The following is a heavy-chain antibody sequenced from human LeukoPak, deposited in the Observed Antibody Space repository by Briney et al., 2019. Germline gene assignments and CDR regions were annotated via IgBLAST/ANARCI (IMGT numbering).Heavy chain of an antibody. CDR3: ARGKAGTVEMATTTIEYFDY. D-gene: IGHD5-24*01. Sequence: PSETLSLTCTVSGGSISSSSYYWGWIRQPPGKGLEWIGSIYYSGSTYYNPSLKSRVTISVDTSKNQFSLKLSSVTAADTAVYYCARGKAGTVEMATTTIEYFDYWGQGTLVTVSS. CDR2: IYYSGST. V-gene: IGHV4-39*01. J-gene: IGHJ4*02. CDR1: GGSISSSSYY.